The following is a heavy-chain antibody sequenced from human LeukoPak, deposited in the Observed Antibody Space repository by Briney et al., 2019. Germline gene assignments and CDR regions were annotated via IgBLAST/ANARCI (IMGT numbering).Heavy chain of an antibody. Sequence: TTSETLSLTSTVSGGSISSYYWSWIRQPAGKGLEWIGRIYISGSTNYNPSLNSRATTSVDTSNTEFSLQLSSVTAADTAIYFCAGVSGTGFEYGGQGTLVTVS. CDR2: IYISGST. V-gene: IGHV4-4*07. CDR3: AGVSGTGFEY. J-gene: IGHJ4*02. D-gene: IGHD3-10*01. CDR1: GGSISSYY.